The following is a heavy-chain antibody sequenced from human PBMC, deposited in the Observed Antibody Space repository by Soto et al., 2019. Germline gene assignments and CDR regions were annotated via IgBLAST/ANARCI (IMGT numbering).Heavy chain of an antibody. CDR2: TYYRSKWYN. D-gene: IGHD1-7*01. J-gene: IGHJ6*02. CDR3: ARERLELPFACYCGMDG. Sequence: SQTLSLTCAISRYSVSSNSAAWNWIRQSPSRGLEWLGRTYYRSKWYNDYAVSVKSRITINPDTSKNQFSLQLNSVTPEDTAVYYCARERLELPFACYCGMDGWGQVTTGTAS. CDR1: RYSVSSNSAA. V-gene: IGHV6-1*01.